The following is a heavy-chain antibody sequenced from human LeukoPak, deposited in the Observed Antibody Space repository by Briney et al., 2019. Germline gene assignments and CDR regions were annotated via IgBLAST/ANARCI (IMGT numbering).Heavy chain of an antibody. CDR1: GGSMSSSSYY. Sequence: KASETLSLTCTVSGGSMSSSSYYWRWIRQRPGKGLEWIGSIYYSGTTYYNPPLSSPVSISIDTSKKQFSLKLTSVTAADTAVYYCARRPAGVPTEPNWFDPWGQGTLVTVSS. CDR3: ARRPAGVPTEPNWFDP. V-gene: IGHV4-39*01. D-gene: IGHD2-2*01. CDR2: IYYSGTT. J-gene: IGHJ5*02.